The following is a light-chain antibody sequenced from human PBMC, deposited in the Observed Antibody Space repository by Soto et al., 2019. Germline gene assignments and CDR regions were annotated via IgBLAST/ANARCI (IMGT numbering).Light chain of an antibody. CDR2: HAS. CDR3: QQYGTSPKVYA. V-gene: IGKV3-20*01. CDR1: QSVSNTY. Sequence: EIVLTQSPGTLSLSPGERATLSCRTSQSVSNTYLAWYQQKPGQAPRLLIYHASSRATGIPDRFSGSGSGTDFTLTISRLEPEDFAVYYCQQYGTSPKVYAFGQGTKLEI. J-gene: IGKJ2*01.